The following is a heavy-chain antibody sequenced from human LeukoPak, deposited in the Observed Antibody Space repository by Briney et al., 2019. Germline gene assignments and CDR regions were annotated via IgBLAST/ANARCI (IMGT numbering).Heavy chain of an antibody. V-gene: IGHV3-33*06. CDR2: IWYDGSNK. CDR1: GFTFSSYG. CDR3: AKEPSSSSA. Sequence: GGSLRLSCAASGFTFSSYGMHWVRQAPGKGLEWVAVIWYDGSNKYYADSVKGRFTISRDNSKNTLYLQMNSLRAEDTAVYYCAKEPSSSSAWGQGTLVTVSS. D-gene: IGHD6-13*01. J-gene: IGHJ5*02.